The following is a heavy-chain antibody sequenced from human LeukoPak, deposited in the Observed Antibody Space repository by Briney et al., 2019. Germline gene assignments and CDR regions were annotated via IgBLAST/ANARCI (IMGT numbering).Heavy chain of an antibody. V-gene: IGHV3-33*01. Sequence: PGRSLRLSCAASGFTFSSYGMHWVRQAPGKGLEWVAVIWYDGSNKYYADSVKGRFTISRDNSKNTLYLQMNSLRAEDTAVYYCARDRGYSYGQGGGWFDPWGQGTLVTVSS. CDR3: ARDRGYSYGQGGGWFDP. CDR1: GFTFSSYG. D-gene: IGHD5-18*01. CDR2: IWYDGSNK. J-gene: IGHJ5*02.